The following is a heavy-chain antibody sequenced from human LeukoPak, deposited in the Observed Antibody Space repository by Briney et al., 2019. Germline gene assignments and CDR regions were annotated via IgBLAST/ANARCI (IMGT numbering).Heavy chain of an antibody. CDR1: GFTFSSYA. V-gene: IGHV3-30*01. D-gene: IGHD6-13*01. J-gene: IGHJ4*02. CDR3: GSGSPIDY. Sequence: GGSLRLSCAASGFTFSSYAMHWVRQAPGKGLEWVAVISHDGSNKYYADSVKGRFTISRDNSKNTLYLQMNSLRAEDTAVYYCGSGSPIDYWGQGTLVTVSS. CDR2: ISHDGSNK.